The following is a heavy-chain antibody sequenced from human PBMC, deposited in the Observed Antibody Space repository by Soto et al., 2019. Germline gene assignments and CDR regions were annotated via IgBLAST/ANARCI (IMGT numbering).Heavy chain of an antibody. CDR3: ARGQRLPYYYALDV. CDR2: ISHSGGT. Sequence: PSETLSLTCAVSGGSISSRNWWSWVRQPPGKGLEWIGEISHSGGTNYNPSLKSRVTISVDKSKNQFSLNLSSVTAADTAVYYCARGQRLPYYYALDVWGQGTTVTVSS. CDR1: GGSISSRNW. D-gene: IGHD5-12*01. V-gene: IGHV4-4*02. J-gene: IGHJ6*02.